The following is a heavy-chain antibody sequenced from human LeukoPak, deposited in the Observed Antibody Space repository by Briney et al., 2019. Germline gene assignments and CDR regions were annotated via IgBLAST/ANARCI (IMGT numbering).Heavy chain of an antibody. J-gene: IGHJ4*02. CDR2: INHSGST. D-gene: IGHD2-2*01. V-gene: IGHV4-34*01. Sequence: GSLRLSCVASGFPFSSYWMTWVRQPPGKGLEWIGEINHSGSTNYSPSLKSRVTISVDTSNNQFSLRLSSVTAADTAVYFCAGGRRPSTSAVGYWGQGTLVIVSS. CDR1: GFPFSSYW. CDR3: AGGRRPSTSAVGY.